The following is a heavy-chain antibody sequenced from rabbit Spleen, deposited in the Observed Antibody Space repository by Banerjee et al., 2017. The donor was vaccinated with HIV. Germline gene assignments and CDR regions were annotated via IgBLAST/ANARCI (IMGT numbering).Heavy chain of an antibody. CDR2: IEGGSSHFS. D-gene: IGHD8-1*01. CDR3: ARDSGSSFASYGMDL. Sequence: QSLEESGGDPVKPGASLTLTCTASGVSFSNNHYMCWVRPAPGKGLEWIACIEGGSSHFSYFASWAKGRFTISKTSSTTVTLQMTSLTAADTATYFCARDSGSSFASYGMDLWGPGTLVTVS. J-gene: IGHJ6*01. V-gene: IGHV1S40*01. CDR1: GVSFSNNHY.